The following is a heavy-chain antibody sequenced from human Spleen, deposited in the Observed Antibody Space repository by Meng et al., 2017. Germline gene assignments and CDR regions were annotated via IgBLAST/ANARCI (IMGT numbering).Heavy chain of an antibody. Sequence: VRVVEPGGNLIQPGKSLGISCSASGFTVSGTYMTWVRQAPGKGLEWVSLIYGDGSTLYADSVKGRFTISRDNSKNTVYLQMNSLRVEDTAVYHCAGRVMGAAAYDFWGQGTLVTVSS. V-gene: IGHV3-53*01. CDR2: IYGDGST. D-gene: IGHD6-13*01. CDR3: AGRVMGAAAYDF. CDR1: GFTVSGTY. J-gene: IGHJ4*02.